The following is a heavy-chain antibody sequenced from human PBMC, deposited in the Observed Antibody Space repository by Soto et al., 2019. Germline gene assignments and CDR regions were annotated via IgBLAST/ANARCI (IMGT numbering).Heavy chain of an antibody. CDR3: ARGAYCSSTSCYLGDYYYYYGMDV. D-gene: IGHD2-2*01. J-gene: IGHJ6*02. V-gene: IGHV4-59*01. CDR1: GGSISSYY. CDR2: IYYSGST. Sequence: PSETLSLTCTVSGGSISSYYWSWIRQPPGKGLEWIGYIYYSGSTNYNPSLRSRVTISVDTSKNQFSLKLSSVTAADTAVYYCARGAYCSSTSCYLGDYYYYYGMDVWGQGTTVTVSS.